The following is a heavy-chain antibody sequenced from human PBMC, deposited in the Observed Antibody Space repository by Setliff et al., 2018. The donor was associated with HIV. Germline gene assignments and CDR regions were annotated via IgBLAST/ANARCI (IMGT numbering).Heavy chain of an antibody. V-gene: IGHV4-61*02. Sequence: SETLSLTCTVSGGSISSGTYYWSWIRQPAGKGLEWIGRIYTSGSTDYNPSLKSRVTISVDTSKNQFSLKLSSVTAADTAVYYCARQGRLGELSLAADYWGQGTLVTVSS. CDR2: IYTSGST. D-gene: IGHD3-16*01. CDR1: GGSISSGTYY. CDR3: ARQGRLGELSLAADY. J-gene: IGHJ4*02.